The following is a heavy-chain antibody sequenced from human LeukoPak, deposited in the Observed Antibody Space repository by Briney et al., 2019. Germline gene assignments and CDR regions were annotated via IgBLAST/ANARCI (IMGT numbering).Heavy chain of an antibody. D-gene: IGHD2-2*01. CDR2: IKQDGSEK. J-gene: IGHJ4*02. CDR1: GFTFSSYW. CDR3: AREPLRYCSSCEGYFDY. Sequence: GGSLRLSCAASGFTFSSYWMSWVRQAPGKGLEWVANIKQDGSEKYYVDSVKGRFTIPRDNAKNSLYLQMNSLRAEDTAVYYCAREPLRYCSSCEGYFDYWGQGTLVTVSS. V-gene: IGHV3-7*01.